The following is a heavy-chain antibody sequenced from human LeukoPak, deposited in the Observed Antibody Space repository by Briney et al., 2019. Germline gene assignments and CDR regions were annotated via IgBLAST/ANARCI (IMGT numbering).Heavy chain of an antibody. J-gene: IGHJ5*02. Sequence: PGGSLRLSCAASGFTFSSFGMHWVRRVPGKGLEWVASVWYDGSDKYYADSVKGRFTISRDNSKNTLYLQMNSLRAEDTAIYYCARDPRGYGDYSGFDPWGQGTLVTVSS. D-gene: IGHD4-17*01. CDR2: VWYDGSDK. V-gene: IGHV3-33*01. CDR3: ARDPRGYGDYSGFDP. CDR1: GFTFSSFG.